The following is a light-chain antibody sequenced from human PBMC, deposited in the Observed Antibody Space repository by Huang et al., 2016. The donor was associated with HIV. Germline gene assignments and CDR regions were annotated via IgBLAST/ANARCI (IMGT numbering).Light chain of an antibody. CDR1: QSVGVK. V-gene: IGKV3-15*01. CDR3: QQYDTWPPLT. CDR2: GAS. J-gene: IGKJ4*01. Sequence: ILLTQFPATLSVSPGQRVTLSCRASQSVGVKLAWYQQRPGQAPRLLIYGASTRVPTIPDRFSGSGSGTEFTLTISSLQSEDFAVYYCQQYDTWPPLTFGGGTKV.